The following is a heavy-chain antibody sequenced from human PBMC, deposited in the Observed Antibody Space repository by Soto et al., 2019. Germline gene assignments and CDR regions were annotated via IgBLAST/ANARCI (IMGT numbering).Heavy chain of an antibody. CDR2: ISYDGTIK. D-gene: IGHD5-18*01. CDR3: ARDLSGYGYDY. CDR1: GFTFSSYA. V-gene: IGHV3-30*04. J-gene: IGHJ4*02. Sequence: QVQLVESGGGVVQPGRSLTLSCADSGFTFSSYAMHWVRQAPGKGLEWVAIISYDGTIKYYADSVKGRFTISRDNSKNTLYLHMNSLRAEDTAVYLCARDLSGYGYDYWGKGTLVTVSS.